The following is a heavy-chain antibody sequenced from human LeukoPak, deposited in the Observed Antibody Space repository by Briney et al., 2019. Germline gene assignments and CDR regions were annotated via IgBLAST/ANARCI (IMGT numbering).Heavy chain of an antibody. V-gene: IGHV3-11*01. CDR1: GFTFSDYY. J-gene: IGHJ4*02. Sequence: KAGGSLRLSCAASGFTFSDYYMSWIRQAPGKGLEWVSYISSSGSTIYYADSVKGRFTISRDNAKNSLYLQMNSLRAEDMALYYCAKMGRFASGWSEFDSWGQGTLVTVSS. CDR3: AKMGRFASGWSEFDS. D-gene: IGHD6-19*01. CDR2: ISSSGSTI.